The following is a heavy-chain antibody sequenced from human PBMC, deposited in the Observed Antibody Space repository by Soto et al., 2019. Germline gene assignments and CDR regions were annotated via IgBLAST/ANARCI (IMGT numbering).Heavy chain of an antibody. V-gene: IGHV3-48*02. CDR3: AREIDYYDSSGYYTSVHHAFDI. J-gene: IGHJ3*02. CDR1: GFTFDTYW. D-gene: IGHD3-22*01. CDR2: ISSIRSNI. Sequence: GGSLRLSCAASGFTFDTYWMNWVRQAPGKGPEWVSYISSIRSNIYYADSVKGRFTISRDNAKNSLYLQMNSLRDEDTAVYYCAREIDYYDSSGYYTSVHHAFDIWGQGTMVTVSS.